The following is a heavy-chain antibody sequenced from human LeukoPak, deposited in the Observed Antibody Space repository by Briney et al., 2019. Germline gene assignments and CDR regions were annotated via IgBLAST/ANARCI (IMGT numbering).Heavy chain of an antibody. Sequence: GESLKISCEGSGYSFTGYWIGWVRQMPEKGLERMGIIYPGDSDTKYSPSFQGQVTISADKSISTAYLQWSSLKASDTAMYYCARLKDDSSGYDAFDIRGQGTMVTVSS. CDR3: ARLKDDSSGYDAFDI. V-gene: IGHV5-51*01. J-gene: IGHJ3*02. CDR2: IYPGDSDT. CDR1: GYSFTGYW. D-gene: IGHD3-22*01.